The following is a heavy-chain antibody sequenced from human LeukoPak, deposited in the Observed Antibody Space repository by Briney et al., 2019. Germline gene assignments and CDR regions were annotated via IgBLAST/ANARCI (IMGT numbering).Heavy chain of an antibody. J-gene: IGHJ5*02. Sequence: SETLSLTCTVSGGSISSGSYYWSWIRQPAGKGLEWIGRIYTSGSTNYNPSLKSRVTISVDTSKNQFSLKLSSVTAADTAVYYCAREIPVITIFAVVTAFDPWGQGTLVTVSS. CDR1: GGSISSGSYY. CDR3: AREIPVITIFAVVTAFDP. D-gene: IGHD3-3*01. V-gene: IGHV4-61*02. CDR2: IYTSGST.